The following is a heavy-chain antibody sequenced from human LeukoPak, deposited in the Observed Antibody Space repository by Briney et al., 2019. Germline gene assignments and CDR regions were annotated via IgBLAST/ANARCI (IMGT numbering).Heavy chain of an antibody. CDR1: GFTFDTYA. CDR3: ARGIDGTCDY. CDR2: ISGSGGST. D-gene: IGHD3-3*02. Sequence: PGGSLRLSCAASGFTFDTYAMTWVRQAPGKGLEWVSAISGSGGSTYYADSVKGRFTVSRDNSKNTLFLQMTSLRAEDTAIYYCARGIDGTCDYWGQGILVTVSS. V-gene: IGHV3-23*01. J-gene: IGHJ4*02.